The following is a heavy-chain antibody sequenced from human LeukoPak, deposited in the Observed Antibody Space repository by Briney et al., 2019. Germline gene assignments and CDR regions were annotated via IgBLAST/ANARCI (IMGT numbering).Heavy chain of an antibody. CDR3: ARGRELDY. CDR2: INEDGSEK. Sequence: GGSLRLSCAASGFTFNDYWMSWVRQAPGKGLEWVANINEDGSEKFCVDSVKGRFSISRDNARNSLYLQMSSLRAEDTAVYYCARGRELDYWGQGTLVTVSS. CDR1: GFTFNDYW. V-gene: IGHV3-7*01. J-gene: IGHJ4*02.